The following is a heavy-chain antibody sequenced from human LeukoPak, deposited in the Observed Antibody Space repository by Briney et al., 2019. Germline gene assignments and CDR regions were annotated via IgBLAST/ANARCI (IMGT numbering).Heavy chain of an antibody. V-gene: IGHV4-59*01. CDR2: IYYSGST. CDR1: GGSISSYY. Sequence: KSSETLSLTCTVSGGSISSYYWSWIRQPPGKGLEWIGSIYYSGSTNYNPSLKSRVTISVDTSKNQFSLKLSSVTAADTAVYYCARDYPADGSGSYYNERGFDYWGQGTLVTVSS. D-gene: IGHD3-10*01. J-gene: IGHJ4*02. CDR3: ARDYPADGSGSYYNERGFDY.